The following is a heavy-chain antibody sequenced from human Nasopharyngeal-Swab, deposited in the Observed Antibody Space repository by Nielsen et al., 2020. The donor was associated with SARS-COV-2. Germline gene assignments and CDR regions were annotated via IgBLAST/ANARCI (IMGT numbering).Heavy chain of an antibody. J-gene: IGHJ4*02. V-gene: IGHV3-11*01. D-gene: IGHD3-22*01. CDR2: ISSSGSTI. CDR1: GFTFSDYY. CDR3: ARDQTYDSSGPDLSFDY. Sequence: GESLKISCAASGFTFSDYYMSWIRQAPGKGLEWVSYISSSGSTIYYADSVKGRFTISRDNAKNSLYLQMNSLIAENTAVYYCARDQTYDSSGPDLSFDYWGQGTLVTVSS.